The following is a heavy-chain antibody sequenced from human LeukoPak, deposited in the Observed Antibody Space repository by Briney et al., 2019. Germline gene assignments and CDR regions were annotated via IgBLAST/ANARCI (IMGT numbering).Heavy chain of an antibody. J-gene: IGHJ3*02. D-gene: IGHD6-19*01. CDR3: ARDLQWRPFPKGAFDI. Sequence: GASVKVSCKASGYTFTSYGISWVRQAPGQGLEWMGGIIPIFGTANYAQKFQGRVTITADESTSTAYMELSSLRSEDTAVYYCARDLQWRPFPKGAFDIWGQGTMVTVSS. V-gene: IGHV1-69*13. CDR1: GYTFTSYG. CDR2: IIPIFGTA.